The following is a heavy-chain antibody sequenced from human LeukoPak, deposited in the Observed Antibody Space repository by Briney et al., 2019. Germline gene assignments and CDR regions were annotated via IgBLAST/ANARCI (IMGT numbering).Heavy chain of an antibody. CDR1: GGSFSGYY. D-gene: IGHD3-22*01. CDR3: ARVGDYDSSGYYGWFDP. Sequence: SETLSLTCAVYGGSFSGYYWSWIRQPPGKGLEWIGEINHSGSTNYNPSLKSRATISVDTSKNQFSLKLSSVTAADTAVYYCARVGDYDSSGYYGWFDPWGQGTLVTVSS. V-gene: IGHV4-34*01. J-gene: IGHJ5*02. CDR2: INHSGST.